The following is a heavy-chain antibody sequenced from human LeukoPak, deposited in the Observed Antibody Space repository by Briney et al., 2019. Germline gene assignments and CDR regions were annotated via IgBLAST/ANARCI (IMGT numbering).Heavy chain of an antibody. CDR1: GFTFSDYY. D-gene: IGHD6-13*01. CDR3: ARGYSSSCVDY. V-gene: IGHV3-11*04. CDR2: ISSTDSTI. Sequence: GGSLRLSCAASGFTFSDYYMSWIRRAPGKGLEWVSYISSTDSTIYYADSVKGRFTISRDNAKNSLYLQMNSLRAEDTAVYYCARGYSSSCVDYWGQGTLVTVSS. J-gene: IGHJ4*02.